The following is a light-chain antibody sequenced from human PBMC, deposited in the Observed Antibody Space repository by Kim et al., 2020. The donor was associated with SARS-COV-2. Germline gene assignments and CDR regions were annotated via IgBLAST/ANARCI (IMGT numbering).Light chain of an antibody. CDR3: QSYDSSVSGWV. J-gene: IGLJ3*02. CDR1: RSNIGATYH. Sequence: QSVLTQPPSVSGAPGQRVTISCTGSRSNIGATYHFHWYQVLPGAAPRLLIYGDNNRPSGVPDRFSGSKSDTSASLAITGLQAEDEAEYYCQSYDSSVSGWVFGGGTRLTVL. CDR2: GDN. V-gene: IGLV1-40*01.